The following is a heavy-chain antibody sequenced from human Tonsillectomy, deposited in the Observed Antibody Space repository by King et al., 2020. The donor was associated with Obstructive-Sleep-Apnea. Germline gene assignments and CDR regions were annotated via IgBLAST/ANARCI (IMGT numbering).Heavy chain of an antibody. V-gene: IGHV4-59*08. D-gene: IGHD5-12*01. J-gene: IGHJ4*02. CDR3: ARHRGVEDYGGYGDYFDF. CDR1: GDSINNYY. CDR2: MYYSGNT. Sequence: VQLQESGPGLVKPSETLSLTCTVSGDSINNYYWSWIRQPPGKGLEWIGYMYYSGNTNYNPSLKSRVTISADTSKIHFSLRLNSVTAADTAVYYCARHRGVEDYGGYGDYFDFWGQGTLVTVSS.